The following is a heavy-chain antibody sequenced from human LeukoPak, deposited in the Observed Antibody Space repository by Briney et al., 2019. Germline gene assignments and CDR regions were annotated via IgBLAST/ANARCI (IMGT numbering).Heavy chain of an antibody. V-gene: IGHV1-69*05. CDR3: VRDQVGATGFDY. Sequence: SVKVSCKASGGTFSSYAISWVRQAPGQGLEWMGGIIPIFGTANYAQKFQGRVTITTDESTSTAYMELSSLRSEDTAVYYCVRDQVGATGFDYWGQGTLVTVSS. D-gene: IGHD1-26*01. J-gene: IGHJ4*02. CDR2: IIPIFGTA. CDR1: GGTFSSYA.